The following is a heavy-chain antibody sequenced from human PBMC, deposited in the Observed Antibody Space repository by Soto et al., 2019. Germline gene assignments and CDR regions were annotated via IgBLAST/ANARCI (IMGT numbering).Heavy chain of an antibody. Sequence: EVQLLESGGGLVQPGGSLRLSCAASGFTFSSYAMSWVRQAPGKGLEWVSAISGSGGSTYYADSVKGRFTISRDNFNNTLYLQMNSLRAEDTAVYYCAKDSGYDYANIDYWGQGTLVTVSS. D-gene: IGHD5-12*01. V-gene: IGHV3-23*01. CDR1: GFTFSSYA. CDR2: ISGSGGST. J-gene: IGHJ4*02. CDR3: AKDSGYDYANIDY.